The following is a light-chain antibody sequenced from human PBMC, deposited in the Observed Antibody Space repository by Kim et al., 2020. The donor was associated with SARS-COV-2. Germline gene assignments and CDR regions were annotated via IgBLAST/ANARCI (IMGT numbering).Light chain of an antibody. CDR3: QQYYTTPYT. CDR1: QSVLYSSNNKNY. J-gene: IGKJ2*01. Sequence: RATINCKSTQSVLYSSNNKNYLAWYQQKPGQPPNLLLYWASTRESGVPDRFSGSGSGTDFTLTISSLQAEDVAVYYCQQYYTTPYTFGQGTKLEI. CDR2: WAS. V-gene: IGKV4-1*01.